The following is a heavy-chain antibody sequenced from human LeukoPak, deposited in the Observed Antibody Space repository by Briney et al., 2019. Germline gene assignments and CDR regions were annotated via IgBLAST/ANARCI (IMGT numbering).Heavy chain of an antibody. D-gene: IGHD3-22*01. CDR3: AKGGTYDSSGYYRVHAFDI. CDR1: GFTFDDYA. CDR2: ISWNSGSI. J-gene: IGHJ3*02. Sequence: PGGSLRLSCAASGFTFDDYAMHWVRQAPGKGLEWVSGISWNSGSIGYAGSVKGRFTISRDNAKNSLYLQMNSLRAEDTALYYCAKGGTYDSSGYYRVHAFDIWGQGTMVTVSS. V-gene: IGHV3-9*01.